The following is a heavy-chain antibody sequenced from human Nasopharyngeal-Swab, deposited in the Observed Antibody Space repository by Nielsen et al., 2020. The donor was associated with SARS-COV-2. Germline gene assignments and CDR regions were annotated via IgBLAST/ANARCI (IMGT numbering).Heavy chain of an antibody. CDR2: ISSSSSYI. D-gene: IGHD3-3*01. CDR3: AKGYDFWSGYLVDY. Sequence: GGSLRLSCAASGFTFSSYSMNWVRQAPGKGLEWVSSISSSSSYIYYADSVKGRFTISRDNAKNSLYLQMNSLRAEDTAVYYCAKGYDFWSGYLVDYWGQGTLVTVSS. V-gene: IGHV3-21*04. CDR1: GFTFSSYS. J-gene: IGHJ4*02.